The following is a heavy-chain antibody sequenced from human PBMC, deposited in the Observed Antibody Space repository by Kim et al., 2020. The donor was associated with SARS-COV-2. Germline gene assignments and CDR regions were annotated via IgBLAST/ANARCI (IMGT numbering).Heavy chain of an antibody. V-gene: IGHV3-53*01. Sequence: GGSLRLSCAASGFTVSSNYMSWVRQAPGKGLEWVSVIYSGGSTYYADSVKGRFTISRDNSKNTLYLKMNSLRAEDTAVYYCARESRSYYGSGGYSYYGM. CDR2: IYSGGST. CDR3: ARESRSYYGSGGYSYYGM. CDR1: GFTVSSNY. D-gene: IGHD3-10*01. J-gene: IGHJ6*01.